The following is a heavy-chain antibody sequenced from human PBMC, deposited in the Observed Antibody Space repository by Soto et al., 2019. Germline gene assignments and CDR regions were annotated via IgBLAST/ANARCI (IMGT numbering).Heavy chain of an antibody. V-gene: IGHV4-59*01. D-gene: IGHD3-9*01. Sequence: SETLSLTCTVSGGSISSYYWSWIRQPPGKGLEWIGYIYYSGSTNYNPSPKSRVTISVDTSKNQFSLKLSSVTAADTAVYYFARDLTGYWGPIDERCNWFDPWGQGTLVTVSS. CDR3: ARDLTGYWGPIDERCNWFDP. CDR2: IYYSGST. CDR1: GGSISSYY. J-gene: IGHJ5*02.